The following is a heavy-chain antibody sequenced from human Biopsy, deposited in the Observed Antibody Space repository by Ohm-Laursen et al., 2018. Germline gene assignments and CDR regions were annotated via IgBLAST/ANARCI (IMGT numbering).Heavy chain of an antibody. J-gene: IGHJ5*01. CDR2: FSASSTYI. CDR1: GVALSGYA. Sequence: SLRLSCAASGVALSGYAMNWVRQAPGKGLEWVSSFSASSTYIHYADSVKGRFTVSRDNPKNSLYLQMNSLTAADTATYYCATELLPPGVGGPWLDSWGQGISVTVSS. D-gene: IGHD3-10*01. CDR3: ATELLPPGVGGPWLDS. V-gene: IGHV3-21*06.